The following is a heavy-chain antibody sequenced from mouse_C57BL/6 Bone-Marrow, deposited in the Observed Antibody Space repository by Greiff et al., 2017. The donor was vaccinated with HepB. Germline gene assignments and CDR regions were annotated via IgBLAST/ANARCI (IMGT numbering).Heavy chain of an antibody. Sequence: EVKLMESGGGLVKPGGSLKLSCAASGFTFSSYAMSWVRQTPEKRLEWVATISDGGSYTYYPDNVKGRFTLSRDNAKNNLYLQMSHLKSEDTAMYYCARGDWSFAYWGQGTLVTVSA. CDR1: GFTFSSYA. CDR2: ISDGGSYT. V-gene: IGHV5-4*03. D-gene: IGHD4-1*01. J-gene: IGHJ3*01. CDR3: ARGDWSFAY.